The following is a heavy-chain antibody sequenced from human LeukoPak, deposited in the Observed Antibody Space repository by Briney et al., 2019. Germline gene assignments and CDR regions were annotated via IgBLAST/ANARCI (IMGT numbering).Heavy chain of an antibody. CDR1: GGSISIYY. J-gene: IGHJ6*02. CDR3: ARTPSPYYYYGMDV. Sequence: SETLSLTCTVSGGSISIYYWSWIRQPPGKGLEWIGYIYYSGSTNYNPSLKSRVTISVDTSKNQFSLKLSSVTAADTAVYYCARTPSPYYYYGMDVWGQGTTVTVSS. V-gene: IGHV4-59*08. CDR2: IYYSGST.